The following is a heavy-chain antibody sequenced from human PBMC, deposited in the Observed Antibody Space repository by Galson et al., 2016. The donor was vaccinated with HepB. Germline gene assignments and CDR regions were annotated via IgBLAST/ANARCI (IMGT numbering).Heavy chain of an antibody. J-gene: IGHJ4*02. D-gene: IGHD6-13*01. CDR1: GFTFSRHW. V-gene: IGHV3-74*01. Sequence: SLRLSCAASGFTFSRHWMHWVRQAPGKGLVCVSRLRSDGSSTYYADSVKGRSTISRDNAKNTLYLQMNSLRAEDTAVYYCRIGAAGIDYWGQGTLVTVSS. CDR2: LRSDGSST. CDR3: RIGAAGIDY.